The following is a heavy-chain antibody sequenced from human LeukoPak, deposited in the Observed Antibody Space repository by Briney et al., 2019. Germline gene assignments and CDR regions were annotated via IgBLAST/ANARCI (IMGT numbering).Heavy chain of an antibody. Sequence: PSETLSLTCAVSGGSISSGGYSWSWIRQPPGKGLEWIGYIYHSGSTYYNPSLKSRVTISVDRSKNQFSLKLSSVTAADTAVYYCARGNYYEIWGQGTMDTVSS. CDR1: GGSISSGGYS. J-gene: IGHJ3*02. D-gene: IGHD3-10*01. V-gene: IGHV4-30-2*01. CDR3: ARGNYYEI. CDR2: IYHSGST.